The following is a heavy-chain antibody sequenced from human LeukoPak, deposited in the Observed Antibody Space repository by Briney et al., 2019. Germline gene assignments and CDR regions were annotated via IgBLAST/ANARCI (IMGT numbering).Heavy chain of an antibody. V-gene: IGHV4-4*07. J-gene: IGHJ4*02. CDR1: GGSISSYY. D-gene: IGHD2-21*01. CDR3: ARACGGDCYRAFDY. Sequence: TSETLSLTCTVSGGSISSYYWSWIRQPAGKGLEWIGRIYTSGSTNYNPSLKSRVTMSVDTSKNQFSLKLSSVTAADTVVYSSARACGGDCYRAFDYWGQGTLVTVSS. CDR2: IYTSGST.